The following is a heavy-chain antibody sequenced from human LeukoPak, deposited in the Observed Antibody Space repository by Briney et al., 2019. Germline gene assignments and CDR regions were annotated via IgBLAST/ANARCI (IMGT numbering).Heavy chain of an antibody. CDR1: GFTFDDYA. CDR3: AKNSGYDFSLDY. V-gene: IGHV3-43*02. J-gene: IGHJ4*02. CDR2: ISGDGGST. D-gene: IGHD5-12*01. Sequence: GGSLRLXCAASGFTFDDYAMHWVRQAPGKGLEWVSLISGDGGSTYYADSVKGRFTISRDNSKYSLYLQMNSLRTEDTALYYCAKNSGYDFSLDYWGQGTLVTVSS.